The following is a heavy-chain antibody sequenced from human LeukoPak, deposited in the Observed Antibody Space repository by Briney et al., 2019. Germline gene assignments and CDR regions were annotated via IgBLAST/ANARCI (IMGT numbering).Heavy chain of an antibody. D-gene: IGHD3-9*01. J-gene: IGHJ4*02. CDR2: ISTRGRT. Sequence: PSETLSLTCTVSGASISSDYWGWIRQPAGKGLEWIGRISTRGRTSYNPSLKSRVTMSVDTSKNQFSLKLSSVTATDTAVYFCARQYYDILTGYPYYFDYWGQGTLVTVSS. CDR3: ARQYYDILTGYPYYFDY. V-gene: IGHV4-4*07. CDR1: GASISSDY.